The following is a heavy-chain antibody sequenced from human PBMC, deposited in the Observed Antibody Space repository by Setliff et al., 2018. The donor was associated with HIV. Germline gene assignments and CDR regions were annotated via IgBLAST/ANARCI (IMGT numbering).Heavy chain of an antibody. CDR1: GFTFTSYG. V-gene: IGHV3-30*02. Sequence: PGGSLRLSCAASGFTFTSYGMHWVRQAPGKGLEWVAFIRYDGSNKYYGDSVKGRFTMARDNSKNTLYLQMNSLRAEDTAIYYCAKDRGTRTFYFDYWGQGTLVTVSS. CDR2: IRYDGSNK. CDR3: AKDRGTRTFYFDY. D-gene: IGHD3-16*01. J-gene: IGHJ4*02.